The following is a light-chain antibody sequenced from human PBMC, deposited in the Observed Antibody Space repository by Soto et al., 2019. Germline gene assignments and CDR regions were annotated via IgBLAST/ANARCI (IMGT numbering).Light chain of an antibody. Sequence: DIQMTQSPSSLSGSVGDRVTITCRASQDINNYLAWYQQKPGKPPKLLIYAASTLQSGVPSRFSGGGSGTDFTLTINSLQPEDVATYYCQRYNNGPPVTFGPGTKV. CDR1: QDINNY. V-gene: IGKV1-27*01. CDR2: AAS. J-gene: IGKJ3*01. CDR3: QRYNNGPPVT.